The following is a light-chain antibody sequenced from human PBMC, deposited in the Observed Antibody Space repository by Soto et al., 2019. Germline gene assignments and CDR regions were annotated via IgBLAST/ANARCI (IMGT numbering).Light chain of an antibody. CDR3: CSYAGSYTPWV. Sequence: QSALPQPRSVSGSPGQSVTISCTGTSSDVGGYNYVSWYQQHPGKAPKLMIYDVSKRPSGVPDRFSGSKSGNTASLTISGLQAEDEADYYCCSYAGSYTPWVFGGGTKVTVL. V-gene: IGLV2-11*01. CDR1: SSDVGGYNY. CDR2: DVS. J-gene: IGLJ3*02.